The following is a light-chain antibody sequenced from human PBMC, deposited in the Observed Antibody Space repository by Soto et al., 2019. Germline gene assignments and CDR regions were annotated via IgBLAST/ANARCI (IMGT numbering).Light chain of an antibody. J-gene: IGKJ1*01. V-gene: IGKV4-1*01. CDR2: WAS. CDR3: QQYYSKPLT. CDR1: QRVLYSSNNKNY. Sequence: ENVMTQSPASPAVSLGESATINCKSSQRVLYSSNNKNYLAWYQQKPGQPPKLLIYWASTPKAGVPPRFSGSGSGTEFTLTISSLQADDVAAYYCQQYYSKPLTFGRGTKVDI.